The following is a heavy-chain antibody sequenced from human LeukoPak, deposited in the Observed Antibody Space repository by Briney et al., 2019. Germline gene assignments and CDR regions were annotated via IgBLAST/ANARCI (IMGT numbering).Heavy chain of an antibody. D-gene: IGHD3-3*01. CDR2: IYYSGST. CDR3: ARDLSPRRIFGVNYYYMDV. Sequence: TSETLSLTCTVSGDSINSHYWSWIRQPPGKGLEWIGYIYYSGSTNYNPSLKSRVTISVDTSKNQFSLKLSSVTAADTAVYYCARDLSPRRIFGVNYYYMDVWGKGTTVTVSS. J-gene: IGHJ6*03. CDR1: GDSINSHY. V-gene: IGHV4-59*11.